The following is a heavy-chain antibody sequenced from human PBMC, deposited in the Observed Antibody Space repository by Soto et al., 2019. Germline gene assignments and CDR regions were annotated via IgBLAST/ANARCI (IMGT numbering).Heavy chain of an antibody. CDR1: GGSISSSSYY. J-gene: IGHJ6*02. CDR2: IYYSGST. V-gene: IGHV4-39*02. Sequence: LSLTCTVPGGSISSSSYYWGWIRQPPGKGLEWIGSIYYSGSTYYNPSLKSRVTISVDTSKNQFSLKLSSVTAADTAVYYCARDIVVVPAATRYYYGMDVWGQGTTVTV. D-gene: IGHD2-2*01. CDR3: ARDIVVVPAATRYYYGMDV.